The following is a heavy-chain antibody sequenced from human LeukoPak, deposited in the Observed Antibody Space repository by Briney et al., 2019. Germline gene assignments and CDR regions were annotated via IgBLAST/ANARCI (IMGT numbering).Heavy chain of an antibody. CDR3: ARVPPSAWPLAFDY. J-gene: IGHJ4*02. Sequence: GGSLRLSCAASGFTVSSNYMSWVRQAPGKGLEWVSVIYSGGSTYYADSVKGRFTISRDNSKNTLYLQMNSLRAEDTAVYYCARVPPSAWPLAFDYWGQGTLVTVSS. CDR2: IYSGGST. V-gene: IGHV3-66*02. CDR1: GFTVSSNY.